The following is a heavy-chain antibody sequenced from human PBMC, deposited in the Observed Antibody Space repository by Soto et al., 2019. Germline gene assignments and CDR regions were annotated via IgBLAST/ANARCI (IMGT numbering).Heavy chain of an antibody. CDR1: GGTFTSYA. Sequence: SVKVSCKASGGTFTSYAISWVRQAPGQGLEWMGWIIPIIGNTNYAQKFQGRVTITADASTSTAYMELSSLRSEDTAMYYCARLGCGSSTTCYSTSGFDFWGQGTTVTVS. J-gene: IGHJ4*02. V-gene: IGHV1-69*13. D-gene: IGHD2-2*01. CDR3: ARLGCGSSTTCYSTSGFDF. CDR2: IIPIIGNT.